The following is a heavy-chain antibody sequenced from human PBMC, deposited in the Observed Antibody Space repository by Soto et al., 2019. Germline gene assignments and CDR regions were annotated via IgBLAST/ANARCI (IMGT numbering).Heavy chain of an antibody. CDR3: AREAVYCSGGSCNNWFDP. D-gene: IGHD2-15*01. Sequence: QVQLVESGGGVVQPGRSLRLSCAASGFTSSSYGMHWVRQAPGKGLEWVAVIWYDGSNKYYADSVKGRFTISRDNSKNTLYLQMNSLRAEDTAVYYCAREAVYCSGGSCNNWFDPWGQGTLVTVSS. J-gene: IGHJ5*02. CDR2: IWYDGSNK. V-gene: IGHV3-33*01. CDR1: GFTSSSYG.